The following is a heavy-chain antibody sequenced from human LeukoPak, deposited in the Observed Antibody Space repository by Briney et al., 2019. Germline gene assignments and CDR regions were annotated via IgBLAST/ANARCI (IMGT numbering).Heavy chain of an antibody. Sequence: SETLSLTCTVSGYSISSGYHWGWIRQPPGEGLEWIGSIYHSGSTYYNPSLKSRVTISVDTSKNQFSLNLSSVTAADTAVYHCASLSSSWTFDYWGQGTLVTVSS. CDR1: GYSISSGYH. J-gene: IGHJ4*02. D-gene: IGHD6-13*01. CDR2: IYHSGST. V-gene: IGHV4-38-2*02. CDR3: ASLSSSWTFDY.